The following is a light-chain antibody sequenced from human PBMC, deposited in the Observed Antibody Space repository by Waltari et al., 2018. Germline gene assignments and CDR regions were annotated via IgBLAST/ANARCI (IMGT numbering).Light chain of an antibody. J-gene: IGLJ2*01. CDR3: TSYAGSNILV. CDR2: EVS. V-gene: IGLV2-8*01. Sequence: HSPRTHPPPRPGSPGRSVTTPGPGTSSAVVGHNLSSWYQQHPGKVPKLMIHEVSKRPSGVPDRFSGSKSGDTASLTVSGLQAEDEADYYCTSYAGSNILVFGGGTKLTVL. CDR1: SSAVVGHNL.